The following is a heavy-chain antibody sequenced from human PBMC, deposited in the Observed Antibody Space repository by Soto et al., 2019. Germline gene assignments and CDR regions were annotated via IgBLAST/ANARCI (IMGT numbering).Heavy chain of an antibody. Sequence: PSETLSLTCTVSGGSISSGGYYWNWIRQHPGKGLEWIGYIYYSGSTYYNPSLKSRITISVDTSKNQFSLKLSSVTAADTAVYYCARDGPHISIFGYGDYWGQGNLVTVSS. CDR2: IYYSGST. J-gene: IGHJ4*02. V-gene: IGHV4-31*03. CDR1: GGSISSGGYY. D-gene: IGHD3-3*01. CDR3: ARDGPHISIFGYGDY.